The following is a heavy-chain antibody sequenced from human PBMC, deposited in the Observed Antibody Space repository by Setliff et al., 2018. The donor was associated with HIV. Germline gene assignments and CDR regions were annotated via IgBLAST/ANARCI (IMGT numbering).Heavy chain of an antibody. V-gene: IGHV1-3*01. Sequence: ASVKVSCKASGYTFHYYDIHWVRQAPGQGLEWMGRITAGNGDTKYSQKFQDRVTLTSGMSANTVYMDLTTLRSEDTAVYYCASPMFYDGKVVWGQGTPVTVSS. CDR2: ITAGNGDT. CDR1: GYTFHYYD. J-gene: IGHJ4*02. CDR3: ASPMFYDGKVV. D-gene: IGHD3-22*01.